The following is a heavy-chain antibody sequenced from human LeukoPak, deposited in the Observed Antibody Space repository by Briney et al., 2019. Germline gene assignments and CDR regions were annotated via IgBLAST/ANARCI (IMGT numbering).Heavy chain of an antibody. CDR2: IYYSGST. CDR1: GGSISSYY. CDR3: ARDRNYYDSSGYYRWFDP. J-gene: IGHJ5*02. V-gene: IGHV4-59*01. Sequence: PSETLSLTCTVSGGSISSYYWNWIRQPPGKGLEWLGYIYYSGSTNYNPSLKSRVTISVDTSKNQFSLNLTSVTTADTAVYYCARDRNYYDSSGYYRWFDPWGQGTLVTVSS. D-gene: IGHD3-22*01.